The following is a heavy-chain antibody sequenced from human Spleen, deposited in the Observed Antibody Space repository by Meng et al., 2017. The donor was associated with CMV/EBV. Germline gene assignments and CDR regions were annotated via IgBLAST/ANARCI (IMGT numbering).Heavy chain of an antibody. Sequence: SCKPSGYTFSSYGISWVRQAPGQGLEWMGWISADNGNTNYAQKFQDRVTMTTDTSTSTVYMELRSLRSDDTAVYYCARDEITLFDPWGQGTPVTVSS. CDR1: GYTFSSYG. V-gene: IGHV1-18*01. CDR3: ARDEITLFDP. D-gene: IGHD3-16*01. J-gene: IGHJ5*02. CDR2: ISADNGNT.